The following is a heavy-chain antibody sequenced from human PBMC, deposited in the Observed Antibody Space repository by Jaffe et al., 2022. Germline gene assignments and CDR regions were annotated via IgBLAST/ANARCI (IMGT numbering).Heavy chain of an antibody. Sequence: QVQLVQSGAEVKKPGASVKVSCKASGYTFTGYYMHWVRQAPGQGLEWMGRINPNSGGTNYAQKFQGRVTMTRDTSISTAYMELSRLRSDDTAVYYCARDGFSSPPLYYMDVWGKGTTVTVSS. CDR2: INPNSGGT. V-gene: IGHV1-2*06. D-gene: IGHD2-2*01. CDR1: GYTFTGYY. J-gene: IGHJ6*03. CDR3: ARDGFSSPPLYYMDV.